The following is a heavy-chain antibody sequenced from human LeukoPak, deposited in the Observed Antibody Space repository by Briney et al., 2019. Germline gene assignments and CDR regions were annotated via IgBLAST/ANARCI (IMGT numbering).Heavy chain of an antibody. Sequence: GGSLRLSCAASGYIFSNAWMSWVRQAPGKGLAWVGRIKNKSEGGTTDYAAPVKGRFTISRDDSKNTLYLQMNSLKTEDTAVYYCTTGVQYGYGYWGQGTLVTVSS. V-gene: IGHV3-15*01. D-gene: IGHD5-18*01. CDR1: GYIFSNAW. CDR2: IKNKSEGGTT. CDR3: TTGVQYGYGY. J-gene: IGHJ4*02.